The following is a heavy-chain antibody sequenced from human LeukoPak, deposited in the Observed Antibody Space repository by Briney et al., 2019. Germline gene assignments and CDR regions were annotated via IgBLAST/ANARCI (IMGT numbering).Heavy chain of an antibody. CDR2: ISDSGSNT. Sequence: GGSLRLSCAASGFSFSSYAMSWVRQAPGKGLEWVSGISDSGSNTHYADSVKGRFTISRDNSKNTLYLQVNSLRAEDTAVYYCAKRTTAYTGSYYPQFDYWGQGTLVTVSS. CDR3: AKRTTAYTGSYYPQFDY. V-gene: IGHV3-23*01. J-gene: IGHJ4*02. D-gene: IGHD1-26*01. CDR1: GFSFSSYA.